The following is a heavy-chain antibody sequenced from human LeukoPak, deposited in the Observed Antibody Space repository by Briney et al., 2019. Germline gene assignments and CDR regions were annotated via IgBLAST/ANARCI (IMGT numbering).Heavy chain of an antibody. CDR3: AREVVTGTKLPPKVILYYFDY. CDR1: GFTFSSYG. CDR2: IWYDGSNK. J-gene: IGHJ4*02. Sequence: PGRSLRLSCAASGFTFSSYGMHWVRQAPGKGLEWVAVIWYDGSNKYYADSVKGRFTISRDNSKNTLYLQMNSLRAEDTAVYYCAREVVTGTKLPPKVILYYFDYWGQGTLVTVSS. D-gene: IGHD1-7*01. V-gene: IGHV3-33*01.